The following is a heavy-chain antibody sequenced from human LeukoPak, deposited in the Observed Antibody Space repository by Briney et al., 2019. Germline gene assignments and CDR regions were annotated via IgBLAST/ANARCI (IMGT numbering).Heavy chain of an antibody. CDR2: INHSGST. J-gene: IGHJ4*02. CDR1: SGSLRENY. V-gene: IGHV4-34*01. Sequence: SETLSLTCNVSSGSLRENYWSWIRQSPGKGLEWIAEINHSGSTYYNPSLKSRVTISVDTSTNQFSLKLSSVTAADTAVYYCARLQVTYGDFDYWGQGTLVTVSS. CDR3: ARLQVTYGDFDY. D-gene: IGHD4-17*01.